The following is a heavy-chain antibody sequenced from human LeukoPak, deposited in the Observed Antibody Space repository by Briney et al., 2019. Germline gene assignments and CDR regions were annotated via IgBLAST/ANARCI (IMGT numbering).Heavy chain of an antibody. CDR3: AKSIEMATILQPKTFDY. J-gene: IGHJ4*02. CDR1: GFTFSSYA. CDR2: IRGSGGST. V-gene: IGHV3-23*01. Sequence: GGSLRLSCAASGFTFSSYAMSWVRQAPGKGLEWVSAIRGSGGSTYYADSVKGRFTISRDNSKNTLYLQMNSLRAEDTAVYYCAKSIEMATILQPKTFDYWGQGTLVTVSS. D-gene: IGHD5-24*01.